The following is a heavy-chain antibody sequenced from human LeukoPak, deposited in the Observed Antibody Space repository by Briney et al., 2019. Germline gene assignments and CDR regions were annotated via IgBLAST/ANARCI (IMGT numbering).Heavy chain of an antibody. V-gene: IGHV3-48*04. Sequence: GGSLRLSCAASGFTFNSYSMNWVRQAPGKGLEWVSYISSSSSTIYYADSVKGRFTISRDNAKNSLYLQMNSLRAEDTAVYYCARELWFGEFHHYYGMDVWGQGTTVTVSS. CDR3: ARELWFGEFHHYYGMDV. J-gene: IGHJ6*02. CDR2: ISSSSSTI. D-gene: IGHD3-10*01. CDR1: GFTFNSYS.